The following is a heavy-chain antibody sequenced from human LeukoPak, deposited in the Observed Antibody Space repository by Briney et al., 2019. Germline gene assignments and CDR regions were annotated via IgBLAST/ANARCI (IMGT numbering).Heavy chain of an antibody. CDR3: AAGPIYYDSSAYYYVPYYFDY. CDR1: GYTFTSYN. Sequence: SVKVSCKASGYTFTSYNINWVRQATGQGLEWIGWIVVGSGNTKYAQKFQERVTITRDMSTSEAYMELSRLRSEDRAVYYCAAGPIYYDSSAYYYVPYYFDYWGQGTLVTVSS. J-gene: IGHJ4*02. CDR2: IVVGSGNT. D-gene: IGHD3-22*01. V-gene: IGHV1-58*02.